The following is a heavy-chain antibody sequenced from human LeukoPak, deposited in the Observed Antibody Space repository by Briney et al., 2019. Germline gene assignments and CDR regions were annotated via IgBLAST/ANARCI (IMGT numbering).Heavy chain of an antibody. V-gene: IGHV3-7*01. Sequence: GGSLRLSCTASGFTFSTYWMSWVRQAPGKGLECVASIKQDGSEKEYVDSVKGRFTISRDNAKNSLYLQMIGLRADDTAVYFCARWRGAQSEFEFWGQGTLVTVSS. D-gene: IGHD3-3*01. J-gene: IGHJ4*02. CDR3: ARWRGAQSEFEF. CDR1: GFTFSTYW. CDR2: IKQDGSEK.